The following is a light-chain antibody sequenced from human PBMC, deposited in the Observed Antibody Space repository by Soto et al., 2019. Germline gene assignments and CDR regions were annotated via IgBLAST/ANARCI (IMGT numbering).Light chain of an antibody. J-gene: IGKJ2*01. CDR3: MQALQTPYT. V-gene: IGKV2-28*01. CDR2: LGS. CDR1: QSLLHSNGYNY. Sequence: DIVMTQSPLSLPVTPGEPASISCRSSQSLLHSNGYNYLDWYLQKQGQSPQLLIYLGSNRASGVPDRFSGSGSGTDFTLKLSMVEAEDVGDYDCMQALQTPYTFSEREKLEIK.